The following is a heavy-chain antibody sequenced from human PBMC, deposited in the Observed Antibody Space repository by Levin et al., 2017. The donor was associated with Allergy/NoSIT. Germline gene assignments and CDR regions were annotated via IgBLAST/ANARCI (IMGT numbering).Heavy chain of an antibody. CDR3: ARASGSTYYYFYGMDV. CDR2: INPNSGGT. D-gene: IGHD3-10*01. CDR1: GYSFTAYY. Sequence: ASVKVSCKASGYSFTAYYMHWVRQAPGRGLEWMGWINPNSGGTNYAQKFQGRVTMTRDTSISTAYMELTWLRSDDTAVYYCARASGSTYYYFYGMDVWGQGTTVTVSS. J-gene: IGHJ6*02. V-gene: IGHV1-2*02.